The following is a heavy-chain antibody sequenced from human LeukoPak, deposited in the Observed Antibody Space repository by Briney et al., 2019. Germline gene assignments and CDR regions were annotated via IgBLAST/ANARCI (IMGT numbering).Heavy chain of an antibody. V-gene: IGHV3-74*01. D-gene: IGHD3-22*01. Sequence: QPGGSLRLSCAASGFTLSSYWMHWVRQAPGKGLVWVSRINTDGSSTSYADSVKGRFTISRDNAKNTLYLQMNSLRAEDTAVYYCATNRDYYDSSGYSFWGQGTLVTVSS. CDR2: INTDGSST. J-gene: IGHJ4*02. CDR3: ATNRDYYDSSGYSF. CDR1: GFTLSSYW.